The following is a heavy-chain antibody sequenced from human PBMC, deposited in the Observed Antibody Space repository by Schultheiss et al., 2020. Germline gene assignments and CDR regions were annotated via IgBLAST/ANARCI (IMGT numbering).Heavy chain of an antibody. Sequence: VKVSCKASGGTFSSYAISWVRQAPGQGLEWMGRIIPILGIANYAQKFQGRVTITADKSTSTAYMELSSLRSEDTAVYYCARDPTYYYDSSGLDYWGQGTLVNVYS. D-gene: IGHD3-22*01. V-gene: IGHV1-69*04. J-gene: IGHJ4*02. CDR1: GGTFSSYA. CDR3: ARDPTYYYDSSGLDY. CDR2: IIPILGIA.